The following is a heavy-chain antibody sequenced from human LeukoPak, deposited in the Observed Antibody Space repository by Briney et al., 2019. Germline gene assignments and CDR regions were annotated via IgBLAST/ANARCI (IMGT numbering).Heavy chain of an antibody. D-gene: IGHD3-3*01. CDR2: IRDGSNK. CDR3: AKDWRVYFDY. Sequence: GGSLRLSCAASGFTFSSYGMNWVRQAPGKGLEWVAFIRDGSNKYYADSVKGRFTISRDNFKNTLYLQMNSLRVEDTAVYYCAKDWRVYFDYWGQGTLVTVSS. CDR1: GFTFSSYG. V-gene: IGHV3-30*02. J-gene: IGHJ4*02.